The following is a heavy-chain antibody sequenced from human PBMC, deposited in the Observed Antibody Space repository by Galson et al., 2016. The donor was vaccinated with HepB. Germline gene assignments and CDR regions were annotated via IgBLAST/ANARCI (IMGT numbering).Heavy chain of an antibody. CDR3: ARVLASVGYYYVLDY. J-gene: IGHJ4*02. Sequence: SVKVSCKASGYIFTTFGISWVRQAPGQGLEWLGWITGYNGDTNYAQKLQGRVTMTTETSTSTAYMELRSLRSDDTAVYYCARVLASVGYYYVLDYWGQGSLVTVSS. D-gene: IGHD3-22*01. V-gene: IGHV1-18*01. CDR1: GYIFTTFG. CDR2: ITGYNGDT.